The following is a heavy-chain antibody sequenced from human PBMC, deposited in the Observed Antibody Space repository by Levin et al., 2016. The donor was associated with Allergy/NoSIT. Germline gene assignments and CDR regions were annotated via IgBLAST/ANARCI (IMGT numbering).Heavy chain of an antibody. Sequence: GESLKISCVASGFNFNTYAMNWVRQAPGKGLEWVASIGLYGVYIYYADSMKGRFTISRDNARNSLYLQIDSLRAEDTALYYCARGDTTLQRNDPLDIWGQGTMVTVSS. CDR1: GFNFNTYA. CDR2: IGLYGVYI. D-gene: IGHD1-1*01. V-gene: IGHV3-21*06. J-gene: IGHJ3*02. CDR3: ARGDTTLQRNDPLDI.